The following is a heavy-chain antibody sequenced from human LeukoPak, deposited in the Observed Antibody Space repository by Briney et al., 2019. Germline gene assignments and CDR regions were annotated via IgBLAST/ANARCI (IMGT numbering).Heavy chain of an antibody. CDR1: GGSVSSGSYY. D-gene: IGHD5-12*01. Sequence: SGTLSLTCTVSGGSVSSGSYYWSWIRQPPGKGLEWIGYIYYSGSTNYIPSLKSRVTIPVDTSKNQFSLKLSSVTAADTAVYYCARQTFSGYDPIDYWGQGTLVTVSS. J-gene: IGHJ4*02. CDR2: IYYSGST. V-gene: IGHV4-61*01. CDR3: ARQTFSGYDPIDY.